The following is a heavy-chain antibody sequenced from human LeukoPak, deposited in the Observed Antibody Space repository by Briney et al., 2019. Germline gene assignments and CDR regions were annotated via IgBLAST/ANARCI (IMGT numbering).Heavy chain of an antibody. CDR3: ARDVPHLY. CDR2: IIPILGTP. J-gene: IGHJ4*02. Sequence: ASVKVSCKASGCTFSSYAINWVRQAPGQGLEWMGGIIPILGTPNYAQKFQGRVTITADESTSTVYMELSSLRSEDTAVYYCARDVPHLYWGQGTLVTVSS. CDR1: GCTFSSYA. V-gene: IGHV1-69*13.